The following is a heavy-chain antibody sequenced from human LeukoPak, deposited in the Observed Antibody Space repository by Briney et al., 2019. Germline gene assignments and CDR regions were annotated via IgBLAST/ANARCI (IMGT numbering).Heavy chain of an antibody. J-gene: IGHJ6*04. D-gene: IGHD3-16*01. CDR2: ISSSSSYI. Sequence: GGSLRLSCAASGFTFSSYSMNWVRQAPGKGLEWVSCISSSSSYIYYADSVKGRFTISRDNAKNSLFLQMNSLRAEDTAVYFCAKSTRAVMAMMDVWGKGTTVTVSS. CDR3: AKSTRAVMAMMDV. V-gene: IGHV3-21*01. CDR1: GFTFSSYS.